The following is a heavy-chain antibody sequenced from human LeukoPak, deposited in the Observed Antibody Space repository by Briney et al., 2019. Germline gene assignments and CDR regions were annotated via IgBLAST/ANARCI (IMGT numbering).Heavy chain of an antibody. J-gene: IGHJ4*02. CDR1: GFTFSSYS. V-gene: IGHV3-21*01. D-gene: IGHD6-19*01. Sequence: GGSLRLSCAASGFTFSSYSMNWVRQAPGKGLEWVSSISSSSSYIYYADSVKGRFTISRDNAKNSLYLQMNSLRAEDTAVYYCARDCCSGWYGDDYWGQGTLVTVSS. CDR2: ISSSSSYI. CDR3: ARDCCSGWYGDDY.